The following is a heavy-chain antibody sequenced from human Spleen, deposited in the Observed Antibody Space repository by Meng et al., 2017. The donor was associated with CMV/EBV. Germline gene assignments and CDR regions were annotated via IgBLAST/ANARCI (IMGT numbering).Heavy chain of an antibody. J-gene: IGHJ5*02. CDR1: GGSISSYY. CDR3: ARERHGYCSSTSCLNWFDP. D-gene: IGHD2-2*01. Sequence: GSLRLSCTVSGGSISSYYWSWIRQPPGKGLEWIGSIHHSGNTYYNPSLKSRVTISVDTSKNQFSLELNSVVAADTAVYYCARERHGYCSSTSCLNWFDPWGQGALVTVSS. V-gene: IGHV4-38-2*02. CDR2: IHHSGNT.